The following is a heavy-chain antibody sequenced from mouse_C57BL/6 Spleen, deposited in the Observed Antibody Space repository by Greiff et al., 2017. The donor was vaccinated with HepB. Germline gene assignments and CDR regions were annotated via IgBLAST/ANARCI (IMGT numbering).Heavy chain of an antibody. V-gene: IGHV1-52*01. CDR1: GYTFTSYW. J-gene: IGHJ2*01. CDR2: IDPSDSET. CDR3: ARMRSNSFDY. Sequence: QVQLKQPGAELVRPGSSVKLSCKASGYTFTSYWMHWVKQRPIQGLEWIGNIDPSDSETHYNQKFKDKATLTVDKSSSTAYMQLSSLTSEDSAVYYCARMRSNSFDYWGQGTTLTVSS.